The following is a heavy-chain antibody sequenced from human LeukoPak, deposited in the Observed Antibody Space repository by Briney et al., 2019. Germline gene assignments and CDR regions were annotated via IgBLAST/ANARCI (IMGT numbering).Heavy chain of an antibody. D-gene: IGHD3-22*01. V-gene: IGHV1-24*01. CDR3: ATGYDSSGYHDPRYFDY. CDR2: FNPEDGET. Sequence: ASVKVSCKASGYTFTGYYMHWVRQAPGKRLEWMGGFNPEDGETIYAQKFQGRVTMTEDTSTDTAYMELSSLRSEDTAVYYCATGYDSSGYHDPRYFDYWGQGTLVTVSS. CDR1: GYTFTGYY. J-gene: IGHJ4*02.